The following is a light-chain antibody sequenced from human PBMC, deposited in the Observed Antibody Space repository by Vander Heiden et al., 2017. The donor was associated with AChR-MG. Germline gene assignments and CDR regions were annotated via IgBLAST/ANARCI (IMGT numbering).Light chain of an antibody. CDR3: QQSGSSPFT. J-gene: IGKJ3*01. V-gene: IGKV3-20*01. Sequence: ETVLTQSPGCMSWSPGERATLSCRASQGVGSSSVAWYQQKPGQAPRLLIYGASSKAAGIPGRFSGSGSGTDFTLTISRLEPEDFAVYYCQQSGSSPFTFGPGTKVDIK. CDR2: GAS. CDR1: QGVGSSS.